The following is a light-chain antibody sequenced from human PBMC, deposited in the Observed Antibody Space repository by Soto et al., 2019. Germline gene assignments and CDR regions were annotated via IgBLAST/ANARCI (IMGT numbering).Light chain of an antibody. J-gene: IGKJ1*01. Sequence: EVVMTQSPATLSVSPGERVTFSCRASQSVTTNLAWYQHTPGQSPRLLIYDASTRATGIPARISGSGSGTEFTLTISSLQSEDFAVYYCQQYDNWRTFGQGTKVE. CDR1: QSVTTN. CDR3: QQYDNWRT. CDR2: DAS. V-gene: IGKV3-15*01.